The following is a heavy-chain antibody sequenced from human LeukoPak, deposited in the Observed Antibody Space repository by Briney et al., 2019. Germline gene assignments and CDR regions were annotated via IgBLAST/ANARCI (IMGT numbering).Heavy chain of an antibody. CDR3: ATLPGFMTGVYRLDFDY. J-gene: IGHJ4*02. V-gene: IGHV1-24*01. D-gene: IGHD2-2*01. CDR1: GYTLTELS. Sequence: ASVKVSCKVSGYTLTELSMHWVRQTPGKGLEWMGGFDPEDGETIYAQKFQGRVTMTEDTSTDTAYMELSSLRSEDTAVYYCATLPGFMTGVYRLDFDYWGQGTLVTVSS. CDR2: FDPEDGET.